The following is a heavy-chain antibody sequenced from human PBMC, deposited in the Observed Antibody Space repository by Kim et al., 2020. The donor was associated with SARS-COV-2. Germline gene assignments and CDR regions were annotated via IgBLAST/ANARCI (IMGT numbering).Heavy chain of an antibody. Sequence: SETLSLTCTVSGGSISSYYWSWIRQPPGKGLEWIGYIYYSGSTNYNPSLKSRVTISVDTSKNQFSLKLSSVTAADTAVYYCARLGDRRDYYYYYGMDVWGQGTTVTVSS. CDR2: IYYSGST. J-gene: IGHJ6*02. V-gene: IGHV4-59*08. CDR3: ARLGDRRDYYYYYGMDV. CDR1: GGSISSYY. D-gene: IGHD3-16*01.